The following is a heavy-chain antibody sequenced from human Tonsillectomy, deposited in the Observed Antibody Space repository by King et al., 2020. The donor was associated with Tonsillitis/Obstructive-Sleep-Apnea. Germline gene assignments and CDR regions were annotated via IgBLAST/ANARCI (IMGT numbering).Heavy chain of an antibody. CDR1: GFTFRNAW. CDR3: TASYIIVVVPAAQYYFDY. D-gene: IGHD2-2*01. CDR2: IKSKTDGGTT. J-gene: IGHJ4*02. V-gene: IGHV3-15*01. Sequence: VQLVQSGGGLVKPGGSLRLYCAASGFTFRNAWMSWVRQAPGKGLEWVGRIKSKTDGGTTDYAAPVKGRVTISRDDSKNTLYLQMNSLKTEDTAVYYCTASYIIVVVPAAQYYFDYWGQGTLVTVSS.